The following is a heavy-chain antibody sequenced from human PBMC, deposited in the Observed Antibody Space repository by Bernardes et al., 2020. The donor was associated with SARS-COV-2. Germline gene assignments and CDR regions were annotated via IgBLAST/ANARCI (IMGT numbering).Heavy chain of an antibody. CDR2: ISASGRST. Sequence: GGSLILSCAASGFTFLNSAMSWVRQVPGPGLAWVSGISASGRSTYYADSVEGRFTISRDNSNNTLHLQMNSLRADDTAVYHCAPDTSGWFVGYWGPGTLVTVSS. V-gene: IGHV3-23*01. CDR1: GFTFLNSA. J-gene: IGHJ4*02. CDR3: APDTSGWFVGY. D-gene: IGHD6-19*01.